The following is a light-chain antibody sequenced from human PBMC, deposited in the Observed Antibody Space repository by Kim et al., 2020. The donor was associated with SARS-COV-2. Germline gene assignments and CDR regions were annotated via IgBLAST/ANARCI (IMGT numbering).Light chain of an antibody. V-gene: IGKV1-5*03. CDR3: QQYNSSPIT. CDR2: KSS. J-gene: IGKJ2*01. CDR1: ESVSSW. Sequence: SASVGDRVTITCRASESVSSWVAWYQHKPGKAPKVLIYKSSSLESGVPSRFSGRGSGTEFTLTISSLQPDDFAIYYCQQYNSSPITFGQGTKLEI.